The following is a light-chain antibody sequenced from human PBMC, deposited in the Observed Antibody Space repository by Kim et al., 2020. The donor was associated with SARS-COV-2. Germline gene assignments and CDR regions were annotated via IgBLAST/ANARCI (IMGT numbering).Light chain of an antibody. CDR1: QSVSSN. V-gene: IGKV3-15*01. Sequence: EIVMTQSPATLSVSPGERATLSCRASQSVSSNLAWYQQKPGQAPRLLISDASTRAIGIPARFSGSGSGTEFTLTISSLQSEDFAFYYCQQYNNWPLTFGGGTKVEIK. CDR3: QQYNNWPLT. J-gene: IGKJ4*01. CDR2: DAS.